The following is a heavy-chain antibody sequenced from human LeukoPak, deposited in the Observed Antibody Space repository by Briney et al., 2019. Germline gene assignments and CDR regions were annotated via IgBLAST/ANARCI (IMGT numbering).Heavy chain of an antibody. J-gene: IGHJ4*02. CDR1: GGSISSSSYY. D-gene: IGHD1-26*01. Sequence: SETLSLTCTVSGGSISSSSYYWGWIRQPPGKGLEWIGSIYYSGSTYYNPSLKSRVTISVDTSKNQFSLKLSSVTAADTAVYYCARSQVGATSHFDYWGQGTLVTVSS. CDR3: ARSQVGATSHFDY. CDR2: IYYSGST. V-gene: IGHV4-39*01.